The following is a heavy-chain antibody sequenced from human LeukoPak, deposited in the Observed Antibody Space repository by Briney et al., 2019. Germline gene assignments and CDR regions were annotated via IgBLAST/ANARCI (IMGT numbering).Heavy chain of an antibody. CDR2: ISSSSSYI. J-gene: IGHJ4*02. CDR1: GFTFSSYS. D-gene: IGHD3-3*01. Sequence: GGSLRLSCAASGFTFSSYSMNWVRQAPGEGLEWVSSISSSSSYIYYADSVKGRFTISRDNAKNSLYLQMNSLRAEDTAVYYCARARFGVVSTWYFDYWGQGTLVTVSS. CDR3: ARARFGVVSTWYFDY. V-gene: IGHV3-21*01.